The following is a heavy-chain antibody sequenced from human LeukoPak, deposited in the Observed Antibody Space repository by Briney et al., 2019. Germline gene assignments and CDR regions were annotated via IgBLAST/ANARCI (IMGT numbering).Heavy chain of an antibody. J-gene: IGHJ4*02. V-gene: IGHV3-33*05. CDR3: ARDSIPGDNSLDY. CDR1: GFTFSTYG. Sequence: GRSLRLSCAASGFTFSTYGMQWVRQAPGKGLEWVAVIVNDGGNAHYADSVRGRFTISRDNSKNTLYLQMNSLRAEDPAVYYCARDSIPGDNSLDYWGRGTLVTVSS. CDR2: IVNDGGNA. D-gene: IGHD4-23*01.